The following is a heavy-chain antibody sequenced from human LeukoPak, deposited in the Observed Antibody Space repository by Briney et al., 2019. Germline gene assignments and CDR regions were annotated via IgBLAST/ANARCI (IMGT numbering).Heavy chain of an antibody. J-gene: IGHJ4*02. D-gene: IGHD3-16*02. V-gene: IGHV1-18*01. Sequence: ASVKVSCKASGYTFTSYGISWVRQAPGQGLEWMGWISAYNGNTNYAQKLQGRVTMTTDTSTSTAYMELRSLRSDDTAVYYCARDVANVMITFGGVIGRYFDYWGQGTLVTVPS. CDR2: ISAYNGNT. CDR3: ARDVANVMITFGGVIGRYFDY. CDR1: GYTFTSYG.